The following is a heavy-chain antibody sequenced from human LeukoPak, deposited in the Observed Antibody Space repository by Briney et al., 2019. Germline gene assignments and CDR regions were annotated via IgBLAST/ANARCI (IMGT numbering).Heavy chain of an antibody. CDR3: ARHLLARATPPPPDDYFYYYMDV. V-gene: IGHV5-51*01. Sequence: AASLKISCKGSGYSFTSYWIGCVRQMPGQPLEWLGIIYPGDYDTSYSPSFQGPVTISADKSISTAYLQWSSLKASDTPMYYCARHLLARATPPPPDDYFYYYMDVWGKGTTVTVSS. CDR1: GYSFTSYW. J-gene: IGHJ6*03. CDR2: IYPGDYDT. D-gene: IGHD4-23*01.